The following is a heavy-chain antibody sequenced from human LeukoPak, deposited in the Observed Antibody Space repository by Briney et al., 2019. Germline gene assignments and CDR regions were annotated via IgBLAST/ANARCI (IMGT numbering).Heavy chain of an antibody. CDR1: GFTFSSYE. D-gene: IGHD3-9*01. Sequence: GGSLRLSCAASGFTFSSYEMNWVRQAPGKGLEWVSYISSSGSTIYYADSVKGRFTISRDNAKNSLYLQMNSLRAEDTAVYYCARVRGDILDYWGQGTLVTVSS. V-gene: IGHV3-48*03. J-gene: IGHJ4*02. CDR3: ARVRGDILDY. CDR2: ISSSGSTI.